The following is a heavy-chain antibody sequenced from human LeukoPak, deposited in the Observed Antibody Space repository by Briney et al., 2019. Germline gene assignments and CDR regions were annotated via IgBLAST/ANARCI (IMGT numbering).Heavy chain of an antibody. V-gene: IGHV1-69*06. Sequence: SVKVSCKASGGTFSSYAISWERQAPGQGLEWMGGIIPIFGTANYSQTFQGRVTITADKSTSTAYMELSSLRSEDTAVYYCAREEVDTAMVSVGYWGQGTLVTVSS. D-gene: IGHD5-18*01. CDR2: IIPIFGTA. J-gene: IGHJ4*02. CDR1: GGTFSSYA. CDR3: AREEVDTAMVSVGY.